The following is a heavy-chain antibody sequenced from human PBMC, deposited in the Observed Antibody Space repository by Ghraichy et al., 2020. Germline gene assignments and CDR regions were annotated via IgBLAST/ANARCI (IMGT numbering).Heavy chain of an antibody. V-gene: IGHV3-23*01. CDR3: AVNHLLGSSGYTFDQ. CDR2: ISATGANT. D-gene: IGHD3-22*01. Sequence: GESLNISCAASGFTFSDHAMSWVRQAPGKGLEWVLSISATGANTYAADPVKGRLSISRDNSRNTVFLHMNFLTADDTAGYYCAVNHLLGSSGYTFDQWGQGALVIVSA. J-gene: IGHJ4*02. CDR1: GFTFSDHA.